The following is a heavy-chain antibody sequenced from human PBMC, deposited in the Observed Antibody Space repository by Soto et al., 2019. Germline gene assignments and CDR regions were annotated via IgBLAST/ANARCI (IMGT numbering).Heavy chain of an antibody. CDR2: ISYDGSNK. Sequence: QVQLVESGGGVVQPGRSLRLSCAASGFTFSSYAMHWVRQAPGKGLEWVAVISYDGSNKYYADSVKSRFTISRDNSKNTLYLQMNSLRAEDTAVYYCARGQYYFAYWGQGTLVAVAS. CDR3: ARGQYYFAY. J-gene: IGHJ4*02. V-gene: IGHV3-30-3*01. CDR1: GFTFSSYA. D-gene: IGHD6-19*01.